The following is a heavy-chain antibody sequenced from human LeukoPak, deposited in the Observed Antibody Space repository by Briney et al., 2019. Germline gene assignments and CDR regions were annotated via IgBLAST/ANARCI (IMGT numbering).Heavy chain of an antibody. CDR1: GFTFSSYS. J-gene: IGHJ4*02. V-gene: IGHV3-21*01. CDR2: ISSSSSYI. D-gene: IGHD2-2*01. CDR3: ARDEGGTSCYYY. Sequence: PGGSLRLSCAASGFTFSSYSVNWVRQAPGKGLEWVSSISSSSSYIYYADSVKGRFTISRDNAKNSLYLQMHSFIAEDETVYYCARDEGGTSCYYYWGQGALVTVSS.